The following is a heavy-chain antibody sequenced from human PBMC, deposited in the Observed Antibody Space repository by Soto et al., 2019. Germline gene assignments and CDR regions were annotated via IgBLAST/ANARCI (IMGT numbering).Heavy chain of an antibody. CDR3: ARDLAPYCGGDCYKDAFDI. J-gene: IGHJ3*02. D-gene: IGHD2-21*02. CDR1: GFTFSSYW. V-gene: IGHV3-7*04. CDR2: IKQDGSEK. Sequence: GGPLPLSCAASGFTFSSYWMSWVRQAPGKGLEWVANIKQDGSEKYYVDSVKGRFTISRDNAKNSLYLQMNSLRAEDTAVYYCARDLAPYCGGDCYKDAFDIWGQGTMVTVSS.